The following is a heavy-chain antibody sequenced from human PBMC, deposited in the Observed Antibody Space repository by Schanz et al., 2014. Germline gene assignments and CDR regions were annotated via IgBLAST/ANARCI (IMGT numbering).Heavy chain of an antibody. V-gene: IGHV3-23*01. CDR1: GFNFNNFA. J-gene: IGHJ3*02. Sequence: EVQLLESGGGLVQPGGSLRLSCAASGFNFNNFAMTWVRQAPGKGLEWVSAISGSGGSTYYADSVKGRFTISRDNSKNTLYLQMNSLRAEDTAVYYCARKMKVGVYGGKGHDSLDIWGQGTMVTVSS. CDR2: ISGSGGST. D-gene: IGHD3-22*01. CDR3: ARKMKVGVYGGKGHDSLDI.